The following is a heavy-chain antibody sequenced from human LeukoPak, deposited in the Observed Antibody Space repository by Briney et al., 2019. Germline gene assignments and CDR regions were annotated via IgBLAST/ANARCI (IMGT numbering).Heavy chain of an antibody. J-gene: IGHJ4*02. CDR2: ISYDGSTK. CDR1: GFTFSNYG. V-gene: IGHV3-30*18. Sequence: GRSLRLSCAASGFTFSNYGMNWVRQAPGKGLEWVAFISYDGSTKYYPDSVKGRFTISRDNSKKTLYLQMNSLRAEDTAVYYCAKNRGNIGWFDYWGQGTLVTVSS. CDR3: AKNRGNIGWFDY. D-gene: IGHD6-19*01.